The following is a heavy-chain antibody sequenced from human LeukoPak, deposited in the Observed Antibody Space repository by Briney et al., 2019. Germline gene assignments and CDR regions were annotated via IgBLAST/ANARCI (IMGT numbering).Heavy chain of an antibody. J-gene: IGHJ1*01. CDR3: ARAYSWYEDYFQH. CDR2: ISGSGGST. Sequence: GGSLSLSCAASGFTFSSYAMSWVRQAPGKGLEWVSAISGSGGSTYYADSVKGRFTISRDNAKNSLYLQMNSLRAEDTAVYYCARAYSWYEDYFQHWGQGTLVTVSS. V-gene: IGHV3-23*01. CDR1: GFTFSSYA. D-gene: IGHD6-13*01.